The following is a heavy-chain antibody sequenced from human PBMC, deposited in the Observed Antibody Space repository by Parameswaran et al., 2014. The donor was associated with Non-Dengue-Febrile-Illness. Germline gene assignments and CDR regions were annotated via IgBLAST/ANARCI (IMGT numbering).Heavy chain of an antibody. J-gene: IGHJ6*02. Sequence: RWIRQPPGKGLEWVSAISGSGGSTYYADSVKGRFTISRDNSKNTLYLQMNSLRAEDTAVYYCAKDRLFADKWLRLISYGMDVWGQGTTVTVSS. CDR3: AKDRLFADKWLRLISYGMDV. CDR2: ISGSGGST. D-gene: IGHD5-12*01. V-gene: IGHV3-23*01.